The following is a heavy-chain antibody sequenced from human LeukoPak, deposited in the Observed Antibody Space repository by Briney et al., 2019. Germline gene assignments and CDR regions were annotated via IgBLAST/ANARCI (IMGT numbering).Heavy chain of an antibody. CDR2: IYSDGRTT. V-gene: IGHV3-74*01. J-gene: IGHJ3*02. Sequence: GGSLRLSCVASGFTFSSSWMHWVRQAPGKGLVWVSRIYSDGRTTNYADSVKGRFTISRDNAKNTLYLQMSSLSAEDTAVYYCARETFIAASGTHGFDIWGQGTMVSVSS. D-gene: IGHD6-13*01. CDR1: GFTFSSSW. CDR3: ARETFIAASGTHGFDI.